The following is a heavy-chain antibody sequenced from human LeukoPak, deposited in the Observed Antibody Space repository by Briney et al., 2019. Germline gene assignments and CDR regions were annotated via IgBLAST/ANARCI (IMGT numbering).Heavy chain of an antibody. J-gene: IGHJ4*02. CDR2: IYYSGST. CDR3: ARESVGYSYGYYFDY. D-gene: IGHD5-18*01. V-gene: IGHV4-30-4*08. CDR1: GGSIINAESS. Sequence: SETLSLTCAVSGGSIINAESSWNWIRQPPGKGLEWIGYIYYSGSTYYNPSLKSRVTISVDTSKNQFSLKLSSVTAADTAVYYCARESVGYSYGYYFDYWGQGTLVTVSS.